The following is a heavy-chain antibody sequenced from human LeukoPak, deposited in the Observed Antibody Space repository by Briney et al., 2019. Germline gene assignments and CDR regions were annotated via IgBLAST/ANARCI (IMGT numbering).Heavy chain of an antibody. CDR2: IGTAGDP. J-gene: IGHJ5*02. V-gene: IGHV3-13*05. Sequence: GGSLRLSCAASGFTFSSYDMHWVRQATGKGLEWVSAIGTAGDPYYPGSVKGRFTISRENAKNSLYLQMNSLRAGDTAVYYCARGLGYCSSTSCYGWFDPWGQGTLVTVSS. CDR1: GFTFSSYD. D-gene: IGHD2-2*01. CDR3: ARGLGYCSSTSCYGWFDP.